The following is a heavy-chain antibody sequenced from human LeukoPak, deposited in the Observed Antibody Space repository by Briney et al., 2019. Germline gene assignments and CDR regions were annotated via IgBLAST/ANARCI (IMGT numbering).Heavy chain of an antibody. CDR1: GFTFDDYA. D-gene: IGHD5-12*01. V-gene: IGHV3-9*01. CDR2: ISWNSGSI. Sequence: GRSLRLSCAASGFTFDDYAMHWVRQAPGKGLEWVSGISWNSGSIGYADSVKGRFTISRDNAKNSLYLQMNSLRVEDTALYYCAKDAYSGYDFSVFDYWGQGTLVTVSS. J-gene: IGHJ4*02. CDR3: AKDAYSGYDFSVFDY.